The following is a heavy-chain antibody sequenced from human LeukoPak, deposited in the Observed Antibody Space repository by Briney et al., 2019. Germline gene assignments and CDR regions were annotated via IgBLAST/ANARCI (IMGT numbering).Heavy chain of an antibody. Sequence: ASVKVSCKTSGYTFIGYYMHWVRQAPGQGLEWMGWINPNSGGTNYVQKFQGRVTMTRDTSISTAYMELSRLRSDDTAVYYCARGHTVTAFDYWGQGTLVTVSS. J-gene: IGHJ4*02. CDR3: ARGHTVTAFDY. CDR1: GYTFIGYY. D-gene: IGHD4-17*01. V-gene: IGHV1-2*02. CDR2: INPNSGGT.